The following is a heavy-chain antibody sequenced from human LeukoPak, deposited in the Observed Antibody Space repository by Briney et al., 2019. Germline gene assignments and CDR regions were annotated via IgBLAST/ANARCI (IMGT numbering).Heavy chain of an antibody. CDR2: ISGSGGST. V-gene: IGHV3-23*01. D-gene: IGHD3-22*01. CDR1: GFTVSSNY. CDR3: AKDRVITMIVVVATLCFDY. Sequence: PGGSLRLSCAASGFTVSSNYMSWVRQAPGKGLEWVSAISGSGGSTYYADSVKGRFTISRDNSKNTLYLQMNSLRAEDTAVYYCAKDRVITMIVVVATLCFDYWGQGTLVTVSS. J-gene: IGHJ4*02.